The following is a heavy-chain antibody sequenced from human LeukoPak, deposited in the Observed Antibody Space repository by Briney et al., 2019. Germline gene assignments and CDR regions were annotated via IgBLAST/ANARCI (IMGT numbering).Heavy chain of an antibody. CDR1: GFTVSSNY. J-gene: IGHJ4*02. D-gene: IGHD6-13*01. CDR3: AKADVLTAAVDY. Sequence: GGSLRLSCAASGFTVSSNYMSWVRQAPGKGLEWASVIYSGGSTYYADSVKGRFTISRDNSKNTLYLQMNSLRAEDTAVYYCAKADVLTAAVDYWGQGTLVTVSS. CDR2: IYSGGST. V-gene: IGHV3-53*01.